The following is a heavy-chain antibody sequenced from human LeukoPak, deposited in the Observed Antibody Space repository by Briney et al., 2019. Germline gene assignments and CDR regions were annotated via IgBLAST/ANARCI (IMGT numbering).Heavy chain of an antibody. J-gene: IGHJ4*02. CDR2: INPNSGGT. CDR3: ARDGEYDFWSGYYTH. CDR1: GYTFTGYY. D-gene: IGHD3-3*01. Sequence: ASVKVSCKASGYTFTGYYMHWVRQAPGQGLVWMGWINPNSGGTNYAQKFQGRVTMTRDTSISTAYMELSRLRSDDTAVYYCARDGEYDFWSGYYTHWGQGTLVTVSS. V-gene: IGHV1-2*02.